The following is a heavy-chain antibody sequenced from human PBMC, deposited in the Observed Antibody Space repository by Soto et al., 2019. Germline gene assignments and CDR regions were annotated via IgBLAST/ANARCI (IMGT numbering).Heavy chain of an antibody. V-gene: IGHV3-33*01. D-gene: IGHD2-21*01. Sequence: QVQLVESGGGVVQPGGSLRLSCAASGFTFSNYGMHWVRQAPGKGLEGVAVIWYDGNNKYYADSVKGRFTIPRDNSNNPLYVPITSLKAEDKAFYFCSRGPHSPFDYWGQGTLVTVSS. CDR2: IWYDGNNK. CDR3: SRGPHSPFDY. J-gene: IGHJ4*02. CDR1: GFTFSNYG.